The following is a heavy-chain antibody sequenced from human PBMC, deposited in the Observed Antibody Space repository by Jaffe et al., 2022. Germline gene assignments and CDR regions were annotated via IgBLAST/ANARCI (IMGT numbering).Heavy chain of an antibody. CDR1: GFSFRSYA. J-gene: IGHJ4*02. V-gene: IGHV3-23*01. CDR2: ISGSGGRP. D-gene: IGHD4-17*01. CDR3: GKSPTVTVDVCDY. Sequence: EVQLLESGGGLVQPGGSLRLSCAASGFSFRSYAMTWVRQAPGKGLEWISSISGSGGRPYYADSVKGRFTISRDNSKNTVFLQMNTLSAEDTAVYYCGKSPTVTVDVCDYWGQGTLVTVSA.